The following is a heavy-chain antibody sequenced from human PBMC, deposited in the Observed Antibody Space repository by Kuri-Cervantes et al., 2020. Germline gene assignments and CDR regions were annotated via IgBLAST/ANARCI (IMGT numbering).Heavy chain of an antibody. Sequence: SETLSLTCAVSGYSISSNYFWGWIRQPPGKGLEWIGYIYYSGSTNYNPSLKSRVTISVDTSKNQFSLKLTSVTAADTAVYFCASDISRAWFYYLGQGTLVTDSS. J-gene: IGHJ4*02. D-gene: IGHD3-10*01. CDR2: IYYSGST. V-gene: IGHV4-61*01. CDR3: ASDISRAWFYY. CDR1: GYSISSNYF.